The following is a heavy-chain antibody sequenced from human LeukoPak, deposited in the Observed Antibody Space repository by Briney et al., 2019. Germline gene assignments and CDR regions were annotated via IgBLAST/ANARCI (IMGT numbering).Heavy chain of an antibody. Sequence: GGSLRLSCVASGFTFSSYAMTWVRQAPGKGLEWVSAISGSGGTTYCADSVKGRFTISRDNSKNTLYLQMNSLRAEDTAMYYWGKDDSGSVFFPDYWGRGTLVTVSS. J-gene: IGHJ4*02. CDR2: ISGSGGTT. CDR1: GFTFSSYA. CDR3: GKDDSGSVFFPDY. D-gene: IGHD3-10*01. V-gene: IGHV3-23*01.